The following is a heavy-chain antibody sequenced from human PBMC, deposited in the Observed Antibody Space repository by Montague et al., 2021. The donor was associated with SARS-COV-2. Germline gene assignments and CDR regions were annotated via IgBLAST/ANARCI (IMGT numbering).Heavy chain of an antibody. CDR3: ARDFRNIVATYGMDV. CDR1: GFTFSSYA. CDR2: ISYDGSNK. J-gene: IGHJ6*02. V-gene: IGHV3-30-3*01. Sequence: SRRLSWSASGFTFSSYAMHWVRQAPGKGLEWVAVISYDGSNKYYADSVKGRFTISRDNSKNTLYLQMNSLRAEDTAVYYCARDFRNIVATYGMDVWGQGTTVTVSS. D-gene: IGHD5-12*01.